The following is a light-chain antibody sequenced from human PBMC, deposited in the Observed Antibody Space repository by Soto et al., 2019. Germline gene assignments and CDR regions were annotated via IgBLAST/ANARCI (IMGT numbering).Light chain of an antibody. CDR2: DAS. CDR1: QSISSW. Sequence: DIQMTQSPCSLSSSVGDRVTITCRASQSISSWLAWYQQKPGKAPKLLIYDASSLESGVPSRFSGSGSGTEFTLTISSLQPEDFATYCCQQYSSLWSFGQGTKVDIK. V-gene: IGKV1-5*01. J-gene: IGKJ1*01. CDR3: QQYSSLWS.